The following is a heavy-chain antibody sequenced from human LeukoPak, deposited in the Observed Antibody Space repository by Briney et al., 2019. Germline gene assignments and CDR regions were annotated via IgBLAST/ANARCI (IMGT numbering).Heavy chain of an antibody. V-gene: IGHV3-48*03. D-gene: IGHD3-10*02. CDR2: ISSSGSTI. Sequence: GRSLRLSCAASGFTFSSYEMNWVRQAPGKGLEWASYISSSGSTIYYADSVKGRFTISRDNAKNSLYLQMNSLRAEDTAVYYCAELGITMIGGVWGKGTTVTISS. CDR3: AELGITMIGGV. J-gene: IGHJ6*04. CDR1: GFTFSSYE.